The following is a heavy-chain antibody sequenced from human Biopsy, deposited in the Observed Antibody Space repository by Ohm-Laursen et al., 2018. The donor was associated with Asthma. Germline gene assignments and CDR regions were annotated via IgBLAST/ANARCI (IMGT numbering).Heavy chain of an antibody. CDR3: ARAYGGSLFSGSFDI. V-gene: IGHV3-53*01. CDR2: IYSGGGT. J-gene: IGHJ3*02. D-gene: IGHD4-23*01. CDR1: GFTFGDYW. Sequence: GSLRLSCAASGFTFGDYWMSWVRQPPGKGLEWVSVIYSGGGTYYADSVQGRVTISRDNSKNTLSLQMNSLRAEDTAVYYCARAYGGSLFSGSFDIWGQGTMVTVSS.